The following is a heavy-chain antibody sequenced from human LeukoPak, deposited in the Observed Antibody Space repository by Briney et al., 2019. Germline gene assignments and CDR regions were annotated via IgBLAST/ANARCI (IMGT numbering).Heavy chain of an antibody. V-gene: IGHV3-43*02. J-gene: IGHJ4*02. CDR2: ISGDGVST. Sequence: GGSLRLSCVASGLPIGDFAMHWVRQAPGQGLEWVSLISGDGVSTFFTDSVKGRFSISRDNSKNSLFLEMSSLRTEDTAMYYCARESGKFDYWGQGALVAVSS. CDR3: ARESGKFDY. CDR1: GLPIGDFA.